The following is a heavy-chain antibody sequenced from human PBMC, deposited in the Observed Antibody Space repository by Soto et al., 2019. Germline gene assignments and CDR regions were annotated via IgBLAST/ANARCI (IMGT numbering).Heavy chain of an antibody. D-gene: IGHD1-7*01. J-gene: IGHJ4*02. V-gene: IGHV2-5*02. CDR3: VHRRTTDLIDY. Sequence: ESGPTLVNPTQTLTLTCTFSGFSLTTRGVGVGWVRQPPGKALEWLALIYWDDDKRYSPSLKNRLSIMKDTSKNQVVLVMTTMDPVDTATYYCVHRRTTDLIDYWGQGTLVTVSS. CDR2: IYWDDDK. CDR1: GFSLTTRGVG.